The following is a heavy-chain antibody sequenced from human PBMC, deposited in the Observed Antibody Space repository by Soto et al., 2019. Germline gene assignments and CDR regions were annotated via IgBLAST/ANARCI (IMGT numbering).Heavy chain of an antibody. V-gene: IGHV3-53*01. CDR3: AGVPTIVGVVSTYNGMDV. CDR2: IYSGGST. J-gene: IGHJ6*02. Sequence: EVQLVESGGGLIQPGGSLRLSCAASGFSVSSNYMSWVRQAPGKGLEWVSVIYSGGSTYYADSVKGRFTISRDNSKNTRYLPMSRLRAEDTAVYYCAGVPTIVGVVSTYNGMDVWGQGTRVTVSS. D-gene: IGHD3-3*01. CDR1: GFSVSSNY.